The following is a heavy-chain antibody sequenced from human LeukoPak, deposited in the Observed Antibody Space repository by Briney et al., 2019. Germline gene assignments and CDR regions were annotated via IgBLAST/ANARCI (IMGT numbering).Heavy chain of an antibody. V-gene: IGHV4-61*02. D-gene: IGHD6-19*01. J-gene: IGHJ5*02. CDR1: GGSISSGSYY. CDR2: IYTSGST. CDR3: ARVLGVRKQWLVHRSVSWFDP. Sequence: PSETLSLTCTVSGGSISSGSYYWSWIRQPAGKGLEWIGRIYTSGSTNYNPSLKSRVTISVDTSKNQFSLKLSSVTAADTAVYYCARVLGVRKQWLVHRSVSWFDPWGQGTLVTVSS.